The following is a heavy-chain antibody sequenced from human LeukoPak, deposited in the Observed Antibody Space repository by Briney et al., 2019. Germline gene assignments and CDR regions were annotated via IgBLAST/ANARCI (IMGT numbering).Heavy chain of an antibody. CDR1: GGSFSGYY. CDR3: ARVQGYSSGGSCYGNDY. CDR2: INHSGST. J-gene: IGHJ4*02. V-gene: IGHV4-34*01. D-gene: IGHD2-15*01. Sequence: PSETLSLTCAVYGGSFSGYYWSWIRQPPGKGLEWIGEINHSGSTNYNPSLKSRVTISVDTSKNQFSLKLSSVTAADTAVYYCARVQGYSSGGSCYGNDYWGQGTLVTVSS.